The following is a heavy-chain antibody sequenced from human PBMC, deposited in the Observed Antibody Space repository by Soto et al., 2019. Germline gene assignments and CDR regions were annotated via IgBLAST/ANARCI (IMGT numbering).Heavy chain of an antibody. CDR1: GGSISSSSYY. J-gene: IGHJ4*02. V-gene: IGHV4-39*01. Sequence: AETLSLTCTVSGGSISSSSYYWGWIRQPPGKGLEWIGSIYYSGSTYYNPSLKSRVTISVDTSKNQFSLKLSSVTAADTAVYYCARQEGVLRYFDWLPLRWGQGTLVTVSS. CDR3: ARQEGVLRYFDWLPLR. CDR2: IYYSGST. D-gene: IGHD3-9*01.